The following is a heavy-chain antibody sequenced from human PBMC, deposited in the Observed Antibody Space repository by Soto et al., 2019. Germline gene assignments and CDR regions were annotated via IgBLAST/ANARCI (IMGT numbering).Heavy chain of an antibody. CDR2: ISYDGSNK. CDR1: GFTFSSYG. J-gene: IGHJ4*02. CDR3: AKASSGYDYFDY. D-gene: IGHD5-12*01. Sequence: GGSLRLSCAASGFTFSSYGMHWVRQAPGKGLEWVAVISYDGSNKYYADSVKGRFTISRDNSKNTLYLQMNSLRAEDTAVYYCAKASSGYDYFDYWGQGTLVTVSS. V-gene: IGHV3-30*18.